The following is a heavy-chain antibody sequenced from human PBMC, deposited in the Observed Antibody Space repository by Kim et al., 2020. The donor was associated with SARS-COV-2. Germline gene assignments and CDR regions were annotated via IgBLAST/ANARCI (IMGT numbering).Heavy chain of an antibody. CDR1: GGSVSSGSYY. J-gene: IGHJ3*02. D-gene: IGHD3-22*01. V-gene: IGHV4-61*01. CDR3: ARGAPSYTPVPPTMIPTIDAFDI. CDR2: IYYSGST. Sequence: SETLSLTCTVSGGSVSSGSYYWSWIRQPPGKGLEWIGYIYYSGSTNYNPSLKSRVTISVDTSKNQFSLKLSSVTAADTAVYYCARGAPSYTPVPPTMIPTIDAFDIWGQGTMVTVSS.